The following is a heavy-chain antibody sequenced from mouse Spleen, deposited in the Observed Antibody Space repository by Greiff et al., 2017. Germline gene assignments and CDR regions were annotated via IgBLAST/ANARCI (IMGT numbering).Heavy chain of an antibody. D-gene: IGHD1-1*01. CDR1: GYTFTSYW. CDR2: IDPSDSYT. V-gene: IGHV1-50*01. Sequence: QVQLQQPGAELVKPGASVKLSCKASGYTFTSYWMQWVKQRPGQGLEWIGEIDPSDSYTNYNQKFKGKATLTVDTSSSTAYMQLSSLTSEDSAVYYCARCPYYGSSYNAMDYWGQGTSVTVSS. CDR3: ARCPYYGSSYNAMDY. J-gene: IGHJ4*01.